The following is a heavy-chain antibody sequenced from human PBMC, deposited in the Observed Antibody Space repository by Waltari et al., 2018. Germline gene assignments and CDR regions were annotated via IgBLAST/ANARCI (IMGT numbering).Heavy chain of an antibody. CDR1: GGSFSGYY. CDR2: INHSGST. J-gene: IGHJ4*02. D-gene: IGHD5-18*01. CDR3: ARSVDTAMSQLDY. V-gene: IGHV4-34*01. Sequence: QVQLQQWGAGLLKPSETLYLTCAVYGGSFSGYYWSWIRQPPGKGLEWIGEINHSGSTNYNPSLKSRVTISVDTSKNQFSLKLSSVTAADTAVYYCARSVDTAMSQLDYWGQGTLVTVSS.